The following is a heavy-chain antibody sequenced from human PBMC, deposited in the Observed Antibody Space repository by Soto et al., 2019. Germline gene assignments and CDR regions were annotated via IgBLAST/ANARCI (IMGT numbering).Heavy chain of an antibody. D-gene: IGHD6-19*01. J-gene: IGHJ5*02. CDR2: ISGSGGST. CDR1: GFTFSSYA. V-gene: IGHV3-23*01. CDR3: AKDLAVAGDINWFDP. Sequence: EVQLLESGGGLVQPGGSLRLSCAASGFTFSSYAMSWVRQAPGKGREWVSAISGSGGSTYYADSVKGRFTISRDNSKNTLYLQMNSLRAEDTAVYYCAKDLAVAGDINWFDPWGQGTLVTVSS.